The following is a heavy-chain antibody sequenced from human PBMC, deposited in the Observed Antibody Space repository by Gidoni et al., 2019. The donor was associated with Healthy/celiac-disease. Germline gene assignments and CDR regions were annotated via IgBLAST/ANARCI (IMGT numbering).Heavy chain of an antibody. CDR3: ARERPLPVTTHPSHYGMDV. J-gene: IGHJ6*02. Sequence: QVQLVQSGAEVKKPGSSVKVCCKASGGTFSSYAISWVRQAPGQGLEWMGGIIPIFGTANYAQKFQGRVTITADESTSTAYMELSSLRSEDTAVYYCARERPLPVTTHPSHYGMDVWGQGTTVTVSS. V-gene: IGHV1-69*01. D-gene: IGHD4-4*01. CDR1: GGTFSSYA. CDR2: IIPIFGTA.